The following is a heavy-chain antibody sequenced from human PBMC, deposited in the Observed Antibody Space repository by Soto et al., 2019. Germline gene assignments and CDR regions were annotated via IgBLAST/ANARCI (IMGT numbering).Heavy chain of an antibody. J-gene: IGHJ4*02. CDR1: GGSISSYY. D-gene: IGHD6-13*01. CDR2: IYYSGST. CDR3: ARGASSSWSALFDY. V-gene: IGHV4-59*08. Sequence: PSETLSLTCTVSGGSISSYYWSWIRQPPGKGLEWIGYIYYSGSTNYNPSLKSRVTISVDTSKNQFSLKLSSVTAADTAVYYCARGASSSWSALFDYWGQGTLVTVSS.